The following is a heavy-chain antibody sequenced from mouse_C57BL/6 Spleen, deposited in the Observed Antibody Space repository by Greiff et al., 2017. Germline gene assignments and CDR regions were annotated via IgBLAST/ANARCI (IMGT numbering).Heavy chain of an antibody. D-gene: IGHD2-4*01. CDR3: AREGGYDYLYWYFDV. CDR2: IHPNSGST. Sequence: VQLQQPGAELVKPGASVKLSCKASGYTFTSYWMHWVKQRPGQGLEWIGMIHPNSGSTNYNEKFKSKATLTVDKSSSTAYMQLSSLTSEDSAVYYCAREGGYDYLYWYFDVWGTGTTVTVSS. J-gene: IGHJ1*03. V-gene: IGHV1-64*01. CDR1: GYTFTSYW.